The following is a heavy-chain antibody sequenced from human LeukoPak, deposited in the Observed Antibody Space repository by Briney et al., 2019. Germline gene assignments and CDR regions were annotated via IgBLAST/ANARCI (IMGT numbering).Heavy chain of an antibody. Sequence: SETLSLTCTVSGGSISSSSYYWGWIRQPPGKGLEWIGSIYYSGSTYYNPSLKSRVTISVDTSKNQFSLKLSSVTAADTAVYYCARHNYDSSGVRGPFDYWGQGALVTVSS. V-gene: IGHV4-39*01. D-gene: IGHD3-22*01. CDR2: IYYSGST. CDR1: GGSISSSSYY. CDR3: ARHNYDSSGVRGPFDY. J-gene: IGHJ4*02.